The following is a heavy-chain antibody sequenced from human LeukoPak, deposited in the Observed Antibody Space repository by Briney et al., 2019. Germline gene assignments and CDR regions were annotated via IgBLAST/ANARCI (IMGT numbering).Heavy chain of an antibody. V-gene: IGHV4-59*01. J-gene: IGHJ4*02. CDR2: VYATGTT. CDR1: GGSISSYY. Sequence: PSETLSLTCTVSGGSISSYYWSWIRQPPGKGLEWIAYVYATGTTNYNPSLKTRPTISMDTSKNQLSLTLTSVTAADTAVYYCARVGSGGAWFDFWGQGTLVSVSS. CDR3: ARVGSGGAWFDF. D-gene: IGHD6-19*01.